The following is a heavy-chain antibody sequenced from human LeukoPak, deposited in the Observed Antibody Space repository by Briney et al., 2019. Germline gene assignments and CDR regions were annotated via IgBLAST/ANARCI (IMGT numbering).Heavy chain of an antibody. Sequence: PGGSLRLSCAASGFTFSSYWMHWGRQAPGKGLVWVSRINSDGTTTTYADSVKGRFTVSRDNAKNTVYLQMNSLRAEDTAVYYCVRESKYSGSYHEDYWGQGTLVTVSS. CDR3: VRESKYSGSYHEDY. D-gene: IGHD1-26*01. CDR2: INSDGTTT. J-gene: IGHJ4*02. V-gene: IGHV3-74*01. CDR1: GFTFSSYW.